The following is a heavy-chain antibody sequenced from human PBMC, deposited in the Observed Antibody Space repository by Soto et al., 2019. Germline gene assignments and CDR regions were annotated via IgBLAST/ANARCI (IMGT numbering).Heavy chain of an antibody. V-gene: IGHV3-64*01. CDR3: TRGIFDSDGMDV. CDR2: ISSNGGST. D-gene: IGHD2-15*01. J-gene: IGHJ6*02. CDR1: GFTFSSYA. Sequence: EVQLVESGGGLVQPGGSLRLSCAASGFTFSSYAMHWVRQAPGKGLEYVSAISSNGGSTYYANSVKGRFTISRDNYKNTRDLQMGSLRAEDMAVYYCTRGIFDSDGMDVWGQGTTVTVSS.